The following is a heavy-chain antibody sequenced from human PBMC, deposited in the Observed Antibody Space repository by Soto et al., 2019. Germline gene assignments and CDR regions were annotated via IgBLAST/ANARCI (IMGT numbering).Heavy chain of an antibody. CDR1: GGSISSYY. Sequence: SETLSLTCTVSGGSISSYYWSWIRQPAGKGLEWIGRINYSGSTSYNPSLSSRVSMSVDTSRNQFSLKLSSVTAADTAMYYCARGGCSGDYCFDYWGQGTLVTVSS. CDR2: INYSGST. V-gene: IGHV4-4*07. D-gene: IGHD4-17*01. CDR3: ARGGCSGDYCFDY. J-gene: IGHJ4*02.